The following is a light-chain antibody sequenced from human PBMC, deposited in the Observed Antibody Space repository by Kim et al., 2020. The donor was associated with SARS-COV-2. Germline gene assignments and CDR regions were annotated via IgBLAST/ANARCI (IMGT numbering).Light chain of an antibody. J-gene: IGLJ3*02. CDR3: QAWDSSTGV. CDR2: HDT. CDR1: KLGNKY. Sequence: SYELTQPPSVSVSPGQTASITCSGDKLGNKYVCWYQQKPGQSPVLVIYHDTQRPSGIPERFSGSNSGNTATLTIRGTQAMDEADYYCQAWDSSTGVFGGGTQLTVL. V-gene: IGLV3-1*01.